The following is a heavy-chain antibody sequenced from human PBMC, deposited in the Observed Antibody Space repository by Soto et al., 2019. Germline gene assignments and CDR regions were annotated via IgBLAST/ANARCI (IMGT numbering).Heavy chain of an antibody. V-gene: IGHV3-23*01. D-gene: IGHD1-1*01. CDR2: ICGAADST. J-gene: IGHJ6*02. Sequence: GGSLRLSCGASGFTFTSYAMSWVRQAPGKGLEWVAVICGAADSTYYADSVQGRFTISRDNSKNTLYLQMNSLRAEDTAVYYCARDQLGRSFYYGMDVWGQGTTVTVSS. CDR1: GFTFTSYA. CDR3: ARDQLGRSFYYGMDV.